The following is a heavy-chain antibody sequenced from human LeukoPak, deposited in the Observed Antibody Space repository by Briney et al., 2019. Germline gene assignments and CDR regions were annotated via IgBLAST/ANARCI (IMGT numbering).Heavy chain of an antibody. J-gene: IGHJ4*02. D-gene: IGHD5-12*01. CDR1: GLTFSSYG. CDR3: ATSGYSGYDWSYYFDY. Sequence: GGPLRLSCAASGLTFSSYGMHWVRQAPGKGLEWVAFIRYDGSNKYYADSVKGRFTISRDNSKNTLYLQMNSLRAEDTAVYYCATSGYSGYDWSYYFDYWGQGTLVTVSS. V-gene: IGHV3-30*02. CDR2: IRYDGSNK.